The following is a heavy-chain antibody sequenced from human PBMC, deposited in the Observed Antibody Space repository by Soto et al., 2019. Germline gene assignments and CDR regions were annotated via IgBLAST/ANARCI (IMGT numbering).Heavy chain of an antibody. CDR2: IIPIFGTA. D-gene: IGHD2-15*01. Sequence: GASVKVSCKASGGTFSSYAISWVRQAPGQGLEWMGGIIPIFGTANYAQKFQGRVTITADESTSTAYMELSSLRSEDTAVYYCARDKGYCSGGSCPAPFDYWGQGTLVTVA. CDR3: ARDKGYCSGGSCPAPFDY. J-gene: IGHJ4*02. CDR1: GGTFSSYA. V-gene: IGHV1-69*13.